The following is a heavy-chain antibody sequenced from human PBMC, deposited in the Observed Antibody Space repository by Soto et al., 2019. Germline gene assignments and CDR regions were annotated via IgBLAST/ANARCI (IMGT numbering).Heavy chain of an antibody. CDR3: ARGKGEYYYYYGMDV. CDR2: IYYSGST. J-gene: IGHJ6*02. V-gene: IGHV4-59*01. CDR1: GGSISSYY. Sequence: KPSETLSLTCTVSGGSISSYYWSWIRQPPGKGLEWIGYIYYSGSTNYNPSLKSRVTISVDTSKNQFSLKLSSVTAADTAVYYCARGKGEYYYYYGMDVWGQGTTVTVSS.